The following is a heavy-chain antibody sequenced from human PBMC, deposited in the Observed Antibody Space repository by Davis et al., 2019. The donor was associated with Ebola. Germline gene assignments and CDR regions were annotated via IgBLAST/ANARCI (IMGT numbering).Heavy chain of an antibody. J-gene: IGHJ5*02. Sequence: ASVKVSCKASGYTFTSYYMHWVRQAPGQGLEWMGIMNPSSGSTDYAQKFQGRVTMTRDTSTSTVYMELSSLRSEDTAVYYCTRDRQPRTSWFDPWGQGTLVTVSS. CDR2: MNPSSGST. D-gene: IGHD3-3*01. V-gene: IGHV1-46*01. CDR3: TRDRQPRTSWFDP. CDR1: GYTFTSYY.